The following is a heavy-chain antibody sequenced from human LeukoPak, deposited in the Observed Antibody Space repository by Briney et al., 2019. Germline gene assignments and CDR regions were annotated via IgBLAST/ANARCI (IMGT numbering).Heavy chain of an antibody. Sequence: ASVKVSCKVSGYTLTELSMHWVRQAPGQGLEWMGIINPSGGSTSYAQKFQGRVTMTRDTSTSTVYMELSSLRSEDTAVYYCARGHGDYGMDVWGQGTTVTVSS. D-gene: IGHD4-17*01. J-gene: IGHJ6*02. CDR3: ARGHGDYGMDV. CDR1: GYTLTELS. CDR2: INPSGGST. V-gene: IGHV1-46*01.